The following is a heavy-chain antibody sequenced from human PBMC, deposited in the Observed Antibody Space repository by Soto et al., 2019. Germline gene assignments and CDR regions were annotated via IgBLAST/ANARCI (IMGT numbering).Heavy chain of an antibody. CDR3: AKAPGYCTNGVCYLYFDN. CDR1: GFTFSSYA. D-gene: IGHD2-8*01. V-gene: IGHV3-23*01. J-gene: IGHJ4*02. Sequence: EVQLLESGGGLAQPGGSLRLSCAASGFTFSSYAMSWVRQAPGKGLEWVLVISGSGGITYYADYVKGRFTISRENSKNTLSLQMNSLRAEDTAIYYCAKAPGYCTNGVCYLYFDNWGQGTLVTVSS. CDR2: ISGSGGIT.